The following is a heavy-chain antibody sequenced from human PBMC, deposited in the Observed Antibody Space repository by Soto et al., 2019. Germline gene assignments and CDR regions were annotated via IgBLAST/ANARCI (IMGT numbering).Heavy chain of an antibody. D-gene: IGHD4-17*01. CDR1: GVTVSSNY. CDR2: IYSRGDI. Sequence: EVQLVESGGGLVQPGGSLRLSCAASGVTVSSNYMSWVRQAPGQGLEWVSVIYSRGDIKYVDSVKGRFTVSRDNSKNTLFLQMNSLRVEDTAVYYCARNVPVTTLGYWGQGTLVTVSS. V-gene: IGHV3-66*01. J-gene: IGHJ4*02. CDR3: ARNVPVTTLGY.